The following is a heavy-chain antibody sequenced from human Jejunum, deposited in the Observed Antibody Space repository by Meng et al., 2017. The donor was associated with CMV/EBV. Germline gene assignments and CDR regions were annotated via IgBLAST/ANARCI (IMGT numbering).Heavy chain of an antibody. V-gene: IGHV3-33*01. CDR2: IWHDGGEK. Sequence: FSSYVMHWVRQAPGKGLEWVAVIWHDGGEKYYADAVKGRFTISRDNSKSTLHLQMNSLSPEDTAVYYCARDRYSSSTDHYYGMDVWGQGTTVTVSS. D-gene: IGHD6-6*01. J-gene: IGHJ6*02. CDR1: FSSYV. CDR3: ARDRYSSSTDHYYGMDV.